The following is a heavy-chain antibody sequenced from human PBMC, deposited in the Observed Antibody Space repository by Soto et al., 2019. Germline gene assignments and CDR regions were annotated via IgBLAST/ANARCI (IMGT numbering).Heavy chain of an antibody. J-gene: IGHJ5*02. CDR2: ISSTRSTI. CDR3: ARALWFGDLLYRNWFDP. Sequence: EAQLVESGGGLVQPGGSLRLSCAASGFTFSTYNMNWVRQAPGKGLEWVSYISSTRSTIYYADSVKGRFTISRDNAKNSLYLQMNSLRAEDTAVYYCARALWFGDLLYRNWFDPWGQGTLVTVSS. D-gene: IGHD3-10*01. CDR1: GFTFSTYN. V-gene: IGHV3-48*01.